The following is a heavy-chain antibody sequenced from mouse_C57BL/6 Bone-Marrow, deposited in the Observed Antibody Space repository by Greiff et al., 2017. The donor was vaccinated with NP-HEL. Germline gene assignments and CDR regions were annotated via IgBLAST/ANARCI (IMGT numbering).Heavy chain of an antibody. V-gene: IGHV5-12*01. Sequence: EVQLVESGGGLVQPGGSLKLSCAASGFTFSDYYMYWVRQTPEKRLEWVAYISNGGGSTYYPDTVKGRFTISRDNAKNTLYLQMSRLKSEDTAMYYCARHEYDPYYYAMDYWGQGTSVTVSS. J-gene: IGHJ4*01. CDR3: ARHEYDPYYYAMDY. CDR2: ISNGGGST. CDR1: GFTFSDYY. D-gene: IGHD2-10*02.